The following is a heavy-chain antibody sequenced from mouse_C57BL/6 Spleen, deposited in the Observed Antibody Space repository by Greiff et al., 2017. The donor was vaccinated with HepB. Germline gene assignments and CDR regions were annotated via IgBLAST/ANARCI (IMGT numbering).Heavy chain of an antibody. CDR1: GYPFTDYN. CDR3: ARTGSYAMDY. Sequence: EVHLVESGPELVKPGASVKIPCKASGYPFTDYNMDWVKQSHGKSLEWIGDINPNNGGTIYNQKFKGNATLTVDKSSSTAYMELRSLTSEDTAVYYCARTGSYAMDYWGQGTSVTVSS. D-gene: IGHD4-1*01. CDR2: INPNNGGT. V-gene: IGHV1-18*01. J-gene: IGHJ4*01.